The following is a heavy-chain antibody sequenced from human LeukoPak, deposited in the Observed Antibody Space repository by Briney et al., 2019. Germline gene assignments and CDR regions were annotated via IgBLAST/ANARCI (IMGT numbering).Heavy chain of an antibody. CDR3: ARDSGDFGELREYYFDY. Sequence: ASVKVSCKASGYTFTSYYIHWVRQAPGQGLEWMGIINPSGGSTTYAQKFQGRVTMTRDMSTSTVYMELSSLRSEDTAVYYCARDSGDFGELREYYFDYWGQGTLVTVSS. CDR2: INPSGGST. V-gene: IGHV1-46*01. D-gene: IGHD3-10*01. CDR1: GYTFTSYY. J-gene: IGHJ4*02.